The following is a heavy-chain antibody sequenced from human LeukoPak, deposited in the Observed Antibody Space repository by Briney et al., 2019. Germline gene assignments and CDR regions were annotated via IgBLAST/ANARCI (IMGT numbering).Heavy chain of an antibody. D-gene: IGHD6-19*01. CDR2: ISGTGTNT. CDR1: GFTFSSYA. CDR3: AKSSGYYVEYFQD. J-gene: IGHJ1*01. Sequence: PGGSLRLSCAASGFTFSSYALSWVRQAPAKGLEWVSGISGTGTNTYHADSVKGRFTISRDNSKNTLYVQMNSLRAEDTAVYYCAKSSGYYVEYFQDWGQGTLVTVSS. V-gene: IGHV3-23*01.